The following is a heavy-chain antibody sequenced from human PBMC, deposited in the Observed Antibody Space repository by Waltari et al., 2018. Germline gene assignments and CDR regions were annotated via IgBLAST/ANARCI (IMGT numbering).Heavy chain of an antibody. CDR3: ARSGGYIDY. V-gene: IGHV3-74*01. CDR1: GFAFSGSW. Sequence: EVNLVESGGGLVQLGGSRRLSCASSGFAFSGSWMHWVRQAPGKGLVWVSRINKNGDATSYADSVKGRFTISKDNAKNTLYLEMNSLRAEDTAVYYCARSGGYIDYWGQGTLVTVSS. J-gene: IGHJ4*02. CDR2: INKNGDAT. D-gene: IGHD2-15*01.